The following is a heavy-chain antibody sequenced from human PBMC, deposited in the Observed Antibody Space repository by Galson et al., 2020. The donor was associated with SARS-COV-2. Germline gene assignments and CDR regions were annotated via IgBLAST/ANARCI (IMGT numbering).Heavy chain of an antibody. CDR1: GYSFXXXG. Sequence: GSLKISCAASGYSFXXXGMHXXXXXXXXXXXXXXXXXXXXSNNYYADSLKGRFTISMDNSKTTLTLQMYNLRAEETAVYYCARRPGDGAAGGYFDYWGQGTLVTVSS. CDR2: XXXXXSNN. J-gene: IGHJ4*02. V-gene: IGHV3-33*01. CDR3: ARRPGDGAAGGYFDY. D-gene: IGHD2-8*01.